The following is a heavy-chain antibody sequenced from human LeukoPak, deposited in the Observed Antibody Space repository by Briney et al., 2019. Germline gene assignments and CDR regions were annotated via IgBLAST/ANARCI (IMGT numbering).Heavy chain of an antibody. V-gene: IGHV4-59*11. Sequence: LESLSLICTVSGGSLSGHCWSWIRQPPGKRLEWIGYVSYTGRTKSNPSLQSRVTISIDTSKSQSSLTLTSVTSADTAVYSCARLLDNDISGDPDTFDVWGQGTTVIVSS. CDR1: GGSLSGHC. J-gene: IGHJ3*01. CDR3: ARLLDNDISGDPDTFDV. D-gene: IGHD3-22*01. CDR2: VSYTGRT.